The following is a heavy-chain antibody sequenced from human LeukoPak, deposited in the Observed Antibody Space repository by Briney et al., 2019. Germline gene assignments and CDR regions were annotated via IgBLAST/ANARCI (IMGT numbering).Heavy chain of an antibody. CDR3: ARDRMGAIMYFDV. CDR1: GFTFSTYG. V-gene: IGHV3-23*01. Sequence: PGGTLRLSCEVSGFTFSTYGMSWVRQAPGMGLEWVSAITGSGGRTYYADSVKGRFTISRDNSRDRLYLGTNSLRAEDTAVYYCARDRMGAIMYFDVWGRGTLVTVSS. J-gene: IGHJ2*01. D-gene: IGHD3-10*01. CDR2: ITGSGGRT.